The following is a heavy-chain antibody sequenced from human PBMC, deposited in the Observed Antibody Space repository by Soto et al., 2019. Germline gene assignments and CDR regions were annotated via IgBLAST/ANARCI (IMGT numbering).Heavy chain of an antibody. CDR1: GYSLTELS. J-gene: IGHJ4*02. Sequence: EASVKVSCKVSGYSLTELSIHWVRQAPGEGLEWMGGFDPEDGETIYAQKFQGRVTMTEDTSTDTAYMELSSLRSEDTAVYYCATAYGDYGFDYWGQGTLVTVSS. V-gene: IGHV1-24*01. CDR2: FDPEDGET. D-gene: IGHD4-17*01. CDR3: ATAYGDYGFDY.